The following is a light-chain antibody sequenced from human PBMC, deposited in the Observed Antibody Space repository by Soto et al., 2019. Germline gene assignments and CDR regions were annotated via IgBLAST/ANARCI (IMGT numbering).Light chain of an antibody. CDR3: SSYAGSNNLV. J-gene: IGLJ3*02. CDR1: SSDVGGYNF. CDR2: AVN. Sequence: QSALTQPPSASGSPGQSVTISCTGTSSDVGGYNFVSWYQQHPGKAPKLMIYAVNKRPSGVPDRFSGSKSGNTASLTVSGLQAEDDADYYCSSYAGSNNLVFGGGTKLTVL. V-gene: IGLV2-8*01.